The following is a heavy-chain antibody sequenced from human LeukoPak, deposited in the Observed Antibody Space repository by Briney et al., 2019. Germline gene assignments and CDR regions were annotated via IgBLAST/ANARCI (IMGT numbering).Heavy chain of an antibody. Sequence: QAGGSLRLSWAAAGFIVSSYGMSWVSQAPGKGLEWVASISVGGGSTYYADSGKGPLTIARDNSKNTVYLQMNSLTTEDTAVSYCAKDRSCINEVCHGDFDYRGRGTLVSVSS. CDR2: ISVGGGST. D-gene: IGHD2-8*01. CDR3: AKDRSCINEVCHGDFDY. J-gene: IGHJ4*02. V-gene: IGHV3-23*01. CDR1: GFIVSSYG.